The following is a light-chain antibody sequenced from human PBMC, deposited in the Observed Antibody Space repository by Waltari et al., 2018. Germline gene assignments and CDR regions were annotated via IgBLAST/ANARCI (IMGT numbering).Light chain of an antibody. V-gene: IGKV1-12*01. CDR3: QQGNSFPIT. Sequence: DIQMTQSPSPVSASVGARVTITCRASQDIGNRLAWYQQKPGKAPNLLIYGTSSLQTGVPSRFSGSGSGTEFTLTISSLQSEDFGTYYCQQGNSFPITFGPGTKVEIK. CDR2: GTS. J-gene: IGKJ3*01. CDR1: QDIGNR.